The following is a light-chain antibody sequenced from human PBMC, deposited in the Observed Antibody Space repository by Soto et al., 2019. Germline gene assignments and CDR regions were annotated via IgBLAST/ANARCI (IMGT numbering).Light chain of an antibody. J-gene: IGKJ1*01. CDR3: QQYARYPWT. Sequence: DILMTQSHSTLSASIGDRVTSACRASQSVGDWLAWNQQKPGRAPQVLVYKVSSLQSGVPSRFSGSGSGTEFTLTISSLQPDDVAIYYCQQYARYPWTFGQGTRVEIK. CDR1: QSVGDW. V-gene: IGKV1-5*03. CDR2: KVS.